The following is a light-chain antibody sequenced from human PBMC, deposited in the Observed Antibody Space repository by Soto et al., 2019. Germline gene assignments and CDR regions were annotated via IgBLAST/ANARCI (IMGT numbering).Light chain of an antibody. Sequence: DVQMTQSPSTLSASVGDRVTITCRASQTVNTWLAWYQQKPGKAPKLLIYDASSLESGVPSRFSGSGSGTEFTLTISSLQPDDFATYYCQEYNTYWMFGQGTKVDIK. CDR2: DAS. CDR1: QTVNTW. CDR3: QEYNTYWM. J-gene: IGKJ1*01. V-gene: IGKV1-5*01.